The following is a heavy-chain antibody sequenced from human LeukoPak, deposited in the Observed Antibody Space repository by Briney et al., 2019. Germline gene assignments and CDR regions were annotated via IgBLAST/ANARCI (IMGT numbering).Heavy chain of an antibody. CDR2: IKQDGSEK. CDR1: GFTFSSYW. Sequence: GGSLRLSCAASGFTFSSYWMSWVRQAPGKGLEWVANIKQDGSEKYYVDSVKGRFTISRDNAKNSLYLQMNSLRAEDTAVYYCARAPSRTYYYDSSGQQDGAFDIWGQGTMVTVSS. D-gene: IGHD3-22*01. V-gene: IGHV3-7*01. CDR3: ARAPSRTYYYDSSGQQDGAFDI. J-gene: IGHJ3*02.